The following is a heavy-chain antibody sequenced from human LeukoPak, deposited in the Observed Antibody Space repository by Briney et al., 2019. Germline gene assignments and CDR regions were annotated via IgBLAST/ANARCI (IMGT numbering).Heavy chain of an antibody. J-gene: IGHJ5*02. D-gene: IGHD2-2*02. CDR2: INHSGST. Sequence: PSETLSLTCAVYGGSFSGYYWSWIRQPPGEGLEWIGEINHSGSTNYNPSLKSRVTISVDTSKNQFSLKLSSVTAADTAVYYCARVLGPDCSSTSCYTDWFDPWGQGTLVTVSS. CDR3: ARVLGPDCSSTSCYTDWFDP. V-gene: IGHV4-34*01. CDR1: GGSFSGYY.